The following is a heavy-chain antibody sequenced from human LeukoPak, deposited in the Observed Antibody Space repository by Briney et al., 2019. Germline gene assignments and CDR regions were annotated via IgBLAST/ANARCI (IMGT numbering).Heavy chain of an antibody. CDR3: AREGVVGATTPFDY. D-gene: IGHD1-26*01. CDR2: IYYSGST. CDR1: GGSISSGDYH. Sequence: SETLSLTCTVSGGSISSGDYHWSWIRQPPGKGLEWIGYIYYSGSTYYNPSLKSRLTISVDTSKNQFSLRLSSVTAADTAVYYCAREGVVGATTPFDYWGQGTLVTVSS. V-gene: IGHV4-30-4*08. J-gene: IGHJ4*02.